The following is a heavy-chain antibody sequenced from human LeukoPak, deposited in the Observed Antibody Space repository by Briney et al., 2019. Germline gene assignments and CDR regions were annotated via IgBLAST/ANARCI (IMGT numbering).Heavy chain of an antibody. J-gene: IGHJ5*02. CDR3: ARDNSDDFWSGYYNREAWFDP. V-gene: IGHV4-59*01. CDR2: IYYSGST. D-gene: IGHD3-3*01. Sequence: SETLSLTCTVSGGSISSYYWSWIRQPPGKGLEWIGYIYYSGSTNYNPSLKSRVTISVDTSENQFSLKLSSVTAADTAVYYCARDNSDDFWSGYYNREAWFDPWGQGTLVTVSS. CDR1: GGSISSYY.